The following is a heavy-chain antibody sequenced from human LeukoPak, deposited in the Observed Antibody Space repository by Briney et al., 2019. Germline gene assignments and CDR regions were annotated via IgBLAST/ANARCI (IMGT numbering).Heavy chain of an antibody. J-gene: IGHJ3*02. CDR3: ARVGSYDSPGYSGAFDI. CDR2: IYSGGST. V-gene: IGHV3-66*01. CDR1: GFTVSSNY. Sequence: GGSLRLPCAASGFTVSSNYMNWVRQAPGKGLEWVSIIYSGGSTYYADSVKGRFTISRDNSKNTLYLQMNSLRAEDTAVYYCARVGSYDSPGYSGAFDIWGQGTMVTVSS. D-gene: IGHD3-22*01.